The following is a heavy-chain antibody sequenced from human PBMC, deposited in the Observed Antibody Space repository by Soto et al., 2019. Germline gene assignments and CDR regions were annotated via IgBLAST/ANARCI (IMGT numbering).Heavy chain of an antibody. CDR3: VRFGRWELLPDSYYGMDV. CDR2: IIPIFGTA. CDR1: GGTFSNYA. J-gene: IGHJ6*02. Sequence: QVQLVQSGAEVKKPGASVKVSCKASGGTFSNYAISWVRQAPGQGLEWMGKIIPIFGTANYAQKFRGRVTITADKSTTTAYMELSSLRSEDTAVYYCVRFGRWELLPDSYYGMDVWGQGTTVTVSS. V-gene: IGHV1-69*06. D-gene: IGHD1-26*01.